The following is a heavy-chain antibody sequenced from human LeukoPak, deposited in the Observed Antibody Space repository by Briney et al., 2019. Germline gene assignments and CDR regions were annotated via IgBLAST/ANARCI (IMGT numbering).Heavy chain of an antibody. D-gene: IGHD2-15*01. CDR2: ISAYNGNT. J-gene: IGHJ4*02. CDR1: GYTFTSYG. CDR3: ARFLGYCSGGSCSLYDY. Sequence: ASVKVSCKASGYTFTSYGISWVRQAPGQGLEWMGWISAYNGNTNYAQKLQGRVTMTTDTSTSTAYMEPRSLRSDDTAVYYCARFLGYCSGGSCSLYDYWGQGTLVTVSS. V-gene: IGHV1-18*01.